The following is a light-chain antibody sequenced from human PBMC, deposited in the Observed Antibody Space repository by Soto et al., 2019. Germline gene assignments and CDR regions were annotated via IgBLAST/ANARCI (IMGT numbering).Light chain of an antibody. CDR2: SAS. Sequence: DIQMTQSPSSLSASVGDRVTITCRARLIINNCLNWYQQKPGKAPKVLIYSASSLQGGVPYRFSGSGSGPDFTLTISSLQHEDFATYYCQQSYNTPYTFGQGTSLEIK. V-gene: IGKV1-39*01. CDR1: LIINNC. CDR3: QQSYNTPYT. J-gene: IGKJ2*01.